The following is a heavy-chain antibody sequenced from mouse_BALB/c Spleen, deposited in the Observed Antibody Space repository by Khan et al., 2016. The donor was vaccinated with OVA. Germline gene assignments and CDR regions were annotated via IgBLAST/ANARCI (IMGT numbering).Heavy chain of an antibody. V-gene: IGHV1-26*01. CDR2: INPNNGDT. J-gene: IGHJ1*01. Sequence: MQLEESGPELVKPGASVKMSFKASGYTFTDYYMKWMKQSHGKSLEWIGDINPNNGDTFYNQKFKDKATLTVDKSSSTAYMQLNSLTSEDSAVYYCARGLFDVWGAGTTVTVSS. CDR1: GYTFTDYY. CDR3: ARGLFDV.